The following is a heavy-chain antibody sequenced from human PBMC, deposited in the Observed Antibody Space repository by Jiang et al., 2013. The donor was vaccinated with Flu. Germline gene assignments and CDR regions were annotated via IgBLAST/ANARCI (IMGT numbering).Heavy chain of an antibody. CDR3: ARTPMTTVTEKYYYYYGMDV. J-gene: IGHJ6*04. CDR1: GFSLSTSGMC. CDR2: IDWDDDK. D-gene: IGHD4-17*01. Sequence: KPTQTLTLTCTFSGFSLSTSGMCVSWIRQPPGKALEWLARIDWDDDKYYSTSLKTRLTISKDTSKNQVVLTMTNMDPVDTATYYCARTPMTTVTEKYYYYYGMDVWGKGTTVTVSS. V-gene: IGHV2-70*11.